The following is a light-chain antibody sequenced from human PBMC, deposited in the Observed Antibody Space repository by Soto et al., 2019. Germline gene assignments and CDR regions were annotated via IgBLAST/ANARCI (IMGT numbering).Light chain of an antibody. CDR3: QQYNDWPT. CDR1: QSVSSN. Sequence: EIVMTQSPATLSVSPGERATLSCRASQSVSSNLAWYQQKPGQAPRLLIYDASSRATGIPDRFSGGGSGTDFTLTISRLEPEDFAVYYCQQYNDWPTFGQGTKVDIK. V-gene: IGKV3D-15*01. CDR2: DAS. J-gene: IGKJ1*01.